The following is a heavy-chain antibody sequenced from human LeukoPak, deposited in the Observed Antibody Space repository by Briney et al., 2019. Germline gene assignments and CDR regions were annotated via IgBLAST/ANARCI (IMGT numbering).Heavy chain of an antibody. CDR2: ISYDGSNK. D-gene: IGHD5-18*01. Sequence: GGSLRLSCAASGFTFSNYGMHWVRQAPGKGLEWVAVISYDGSNKYYADSVKGRFTISRDNSKNTLYLQMNSLRAEDTAVYYCARYTAMVLGYFDYWGQGTLVTVSS. CDR1: GFTFSNYG. V-gene: IGHV3-30*19. J-gene: IGHJ4*02. CDR3: ARYTAMVLGYFDY.